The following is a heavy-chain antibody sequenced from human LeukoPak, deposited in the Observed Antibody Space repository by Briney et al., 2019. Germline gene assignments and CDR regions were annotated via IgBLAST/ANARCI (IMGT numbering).Heavy chain of an antibody. CDR1: GYSFTSHW. CDR3: ARLQNYYSDY. V-gene: IGHV5-51*01. J-gene: IGHJ4*02. CDR2: IYPGDSES. D-gene: IGHD1-7*01. Sequence: GESLKISCKGFGYSFTSHWIGWVRQMPGKGLEWMGIIYPGDSESRYSPSFQGQVTISADKSISTACLQWRSLKASDTAMYYCARLQNYYSDYWGQGTLVTVSS.